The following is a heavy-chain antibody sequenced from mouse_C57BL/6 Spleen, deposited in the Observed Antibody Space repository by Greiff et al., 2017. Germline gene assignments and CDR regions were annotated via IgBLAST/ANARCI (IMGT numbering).Heavy chain of an antibody. V-gene: IGHV1-42*01. CDR3: ARKTTTVVLDY. CDR1: GYSFTGYY. CDR2: INPSTGST. D-gene: IGHD1-1*01. Sequence: VQLQQSGPELVTPGPSVKISCTVSGYSFTGYYMNWVKQSPEKSLEWIGEINPSTGSTNYNQKFKAKATLTEDKSSRTAYMQLKSLTTEDTAFYYCARKTTTVVLDYWGQGTTLTVSS. J-gene: IGHJ2*01.